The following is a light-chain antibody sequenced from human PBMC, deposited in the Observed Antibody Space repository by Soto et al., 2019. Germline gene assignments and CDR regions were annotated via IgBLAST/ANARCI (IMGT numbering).Light chain of an antibody. Sequence: DIQMTQSPSTLSASVGDRVTITCRASQSIISCLAWYQQRPGKAPKLLIYKASSLESGVPSRFSGSGSGTEFTLTISSLQPDDFATYYCQHYYSYLGTFGQGTRLQIK. CDR1: QSIISC. CDR2: KAS. J-gene: IGKJ5*01. CDR3: QHYYSYLGT. V-gene: IGKV1-5*03.